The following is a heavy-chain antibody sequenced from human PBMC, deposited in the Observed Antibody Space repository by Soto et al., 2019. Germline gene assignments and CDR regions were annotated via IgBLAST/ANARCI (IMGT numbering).Heavy chain of an antibody. V-gene: IGHV3-7*01. Sequence: EVPLVESGGGLVQPGGSLRLSCAASGFTFSSYWMSWVRQAPGKGLEWVANIKQDGSEKYYVDSVKGRFTISRDNAKNSLYLQMNSLRAEDTAVYYCARHVLLVDYYYGMDVWGQGTTVTVSS. D-gene: IGHD6-13*01. CDR1: GFTFSSYW. J-gene: IGHJ6*02. CDR3: ARHVLLVDYYYGMDV. CDR2: IKQDGSEK.